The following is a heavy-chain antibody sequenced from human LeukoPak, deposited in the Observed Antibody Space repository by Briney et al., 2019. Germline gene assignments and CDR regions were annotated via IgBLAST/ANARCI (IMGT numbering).Heavy chain of an antibody. J-gene: IGHJ4*02. CDR3: AREGADIVVVLAAHDY. CDR2: INPNSGGT. D-gene: IGHD2-2*01. CDR1: GYTFTGYY. V-gene: IGHV1-2*02. Sequence: ASVKVSCKASGYTFTGYYMHWVRQAPGQGLEWMGWINPNSGGTNYAQKFQGRVTMTRDTSISTAYMELSRLRSDDTAVYYCAREGADIVVVLAAHDYWGQGTLVTVSS.